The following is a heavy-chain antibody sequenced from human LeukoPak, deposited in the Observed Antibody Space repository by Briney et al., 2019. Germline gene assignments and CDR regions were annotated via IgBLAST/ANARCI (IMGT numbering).Heavy chain of an antibody. CDR2: IWYDGSKK. D-gene: IGHD6-13*01. CDR3: ASVDSSSWYLDN. V-gene: IGHV3-33*01. CDR1: GFTFSSYG. Sequence: GGSLRLSCAASGFTFSSYGMHWVRQAAGKGLEWVAVIWYDGSKKYYADSVKGRFTISRDNSKNTLYLQMNSLRGDDTAMYHCASVDSSSWYLDNWGQGTLVTISS. J-gene: IGHJ4*02.